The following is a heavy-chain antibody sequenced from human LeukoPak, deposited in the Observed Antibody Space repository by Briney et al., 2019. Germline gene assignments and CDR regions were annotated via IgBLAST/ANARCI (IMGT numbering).Heavy chain of an antibody. D-gene: IGHD3-22*01. CDR1: GSSISSYY. Sequence: PSETLSLTCTVSGSSISSYYWSWIRQPPGKGLEWIGYIYYSGSTNYNPSLKSRVTISVDTSKNQFSLKLSSVTAADTAVYYCARSSRLSDAFDIWGQGTMVTVSS. J-gene: IGHJ3*02. CDR2: IYYSGST. CDR3: ARSSRLSDAFDI. V-gene: IGHV4-59*01.